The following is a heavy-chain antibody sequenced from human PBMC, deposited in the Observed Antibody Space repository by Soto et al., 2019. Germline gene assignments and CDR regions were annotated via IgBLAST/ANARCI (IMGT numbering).Heavy chain of an antibody. D-gene: IGHD3-9*01. CDR1: GFPFSGYG. CDR2: IWYDGSNK. Sequence: PGGSLRLSCAASGFPFSGYGMDWVRQAPGKGLEWVAVIWYDGSNKYYADSVKGRFTISRDNSKNTLYLQMNSLRAEDTAVYYCARTTNFDYFDYWGQGTLVTVSS. J-gene: IGHJ4*02. CDR3: ARTTNFDYFDY. V-gene: IGHV3-33*01.